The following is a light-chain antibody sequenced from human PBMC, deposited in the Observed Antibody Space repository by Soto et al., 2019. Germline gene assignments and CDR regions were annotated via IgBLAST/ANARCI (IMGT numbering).Light chain of an antibody. CDR3: QQRSNWPPGLT. V-gene: IGKV3D-20*02. CDR2: GAT. Sequence: EIVLTQSPGTLSLSPGERATLSCRASQSVSSSHLAWYQQNPGQAPRLLIYGATSRATGIPDRFSGSGSGTDFTLTISSLEPEDFAVYYCQQRSNWPPGLTFGGGTKVEIK. J-gene: IGKJ4*01. CDR1: QSVSSSH.